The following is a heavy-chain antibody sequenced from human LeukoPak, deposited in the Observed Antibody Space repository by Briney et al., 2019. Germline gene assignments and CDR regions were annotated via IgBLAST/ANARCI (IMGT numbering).Heavy chain of an antibody. CDR1: GGSISSYY. D-gene: IGHD2-15*01. CDR3: ARAPQVGYCSGGSCYPTPVDHFRHDGKYYYYGMDV. V-gene: IGHV4-59*08. CDR2: IYYSGST. Sequence: SETLSLTCTVSGGSISSYYWSWIRQPPGKGLEWIGCIYYSGSTNYNPSLKSRVTISVDTSKNQFSLKLSSVTAADTAVYYCARAPQVGYCSGGSCYPTPVDHFRHDGKYYYYGMDVWGQGTTVTVSS. J-gene: IGHJ6*02.